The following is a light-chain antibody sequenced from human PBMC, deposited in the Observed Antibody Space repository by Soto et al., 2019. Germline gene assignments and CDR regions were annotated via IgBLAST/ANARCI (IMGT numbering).Light chain of an antibody. CDR2: GKT. J-gene: IGLJ3*02. V-gene: IGLV1-40*01. CDR1: SSNIGAGYD. CDR3: SSYTSSSIWV. Sequence: QSVLTQPPSVSGAPGQGVTISCTGGSSNIGAGYDVHWYQQLPGTAPKLLIYGKTNRPSGVPDRFSGSKSGTSASLAITGLQAEDDADYYCSSYTSSSIWVFGGGTKLTVL.